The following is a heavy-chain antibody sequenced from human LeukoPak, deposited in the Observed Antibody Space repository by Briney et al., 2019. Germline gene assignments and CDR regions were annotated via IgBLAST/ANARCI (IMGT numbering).Heavy chain of an antibody. CDR2: ISYDGSNK. Sequence: PGRSLRLSCAASGFTFSSYGMHWVRQAPGKGLEGVAVISYDGSNKYYADSVKGRFTISRDNSKNTLYLQMNSLRAEDTAVYYCAKDDYDYYYYYMDVWGKGTTVTVSS. CDR1: GFTFSSYG. CDR3: AKDDYDYYYYYMDV. V-gene: IGHV3-30*18. D-gene: IGHD4-17*01. J-gene: IGHJ6*03.